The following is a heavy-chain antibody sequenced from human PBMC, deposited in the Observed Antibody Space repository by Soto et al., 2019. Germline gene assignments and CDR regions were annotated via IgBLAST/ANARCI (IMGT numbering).Heavy chain of an antibody. J-gene: IGHJ5*02. CDR3: ARDPIAAAGTGWFDP. D-gene: IGHD6-13*01. CDR2: IYHSGST. CDR1: GGSISSSSYY. V-gene: IGHV4-39*07. Sequence: SETLSLTCTVSGGSISSSSYYWGWIRQPPGKGLEWIGSIYHSGSTNYNPSLKSRVTISVDKSKNQFSLKLSSVTAADTAVYYCARDPIAAAGTGWFDPWGQGTLVTVSS.